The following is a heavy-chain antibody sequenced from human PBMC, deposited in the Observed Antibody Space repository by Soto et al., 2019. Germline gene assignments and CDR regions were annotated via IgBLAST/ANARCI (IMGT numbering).Heavy chain of an antibody. V-gene: IGHV4-34*01. CDR1: GGSFSGYY. D-gene: IGHD2-15*01. J-gene: IGHJ4*02. Sequence: QVQLQQWGAGLLKPSETLSLTCAVYGGSFSGYYWSWIRQPPGKGLEWIGEINHSGSTNYNPSLKSRVTISVDTSKNQFSLKLSSVTAADTAVYYCAKPRGRTNRYYFDYWGKGTLVTVSS. CDR3: AKPRGRTNRYYFDY. CDR2: INHSGST.